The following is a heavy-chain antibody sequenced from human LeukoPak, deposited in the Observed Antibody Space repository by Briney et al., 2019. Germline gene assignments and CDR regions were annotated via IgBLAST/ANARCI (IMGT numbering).Heavy chain of an antibody. CDR1: GYRFNNYW. CDR3: ARRRDLYSGSYYPFDY. V-gene: IGHV5-51*03. J-gene: IGHJ4*02. D-gene: IGHD1-26*01. Sequence: KPGESLKISCKGSGYRFNNYWIGWVRQMPGKGLEWMGIIYPGDSETRYSPSFQGQVTISADKSISTAYLQWSSLKASDTAMYYCARRRDLYSGSYYPFDYWGQGTLVTVSS. CDR2: IYPGDSET.